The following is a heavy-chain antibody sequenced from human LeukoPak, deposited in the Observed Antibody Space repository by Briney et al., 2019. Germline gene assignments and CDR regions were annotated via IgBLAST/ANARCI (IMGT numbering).Heavy chain of an antibody. CDR1: GGAFSSYA. J-gene: IGHJ1*01. V-gene: IGHV1-69*10. Sequence: GASAKVSCKASGGAFSSYAVSWVRQAPGQGLEWMGGIIPILGIPNYAQKFQGRVTITADESTSTANMDLSSLRAEDTAVYYCARGEQAGLWFGDTAFHHWGQGTLVTVSS. D-gene: IGHD3-10*01. CDR2: IIPILGIP. CDR3: ARGEQAGLWFGDTAFHH.